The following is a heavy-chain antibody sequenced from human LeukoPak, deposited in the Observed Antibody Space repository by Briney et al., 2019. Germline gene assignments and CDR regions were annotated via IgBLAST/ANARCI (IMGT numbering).Heavy chain of an antibody. CDR1: GFTFSSYC. J-gene: IGHJ4*02. CDR2: ISGSSSTI. V-gene: IGHV3-48*01. Sequence: PGGSLRLSCAASGFTFSSYCMNWVRQAPGKGLEWVSYISGSSSTIFYADSVKGRFIISRDSAKNSLSLQMNSLRAEDTAVYYCARDQRLSSGWYFDYWGQGTLVTVSS. D-gene: IGHD6-19*01. CDR3: ARDQRLSSGWYFDY.